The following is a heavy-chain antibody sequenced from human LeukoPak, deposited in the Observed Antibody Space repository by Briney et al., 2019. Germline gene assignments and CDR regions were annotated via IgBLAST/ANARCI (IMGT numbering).Heavy chain of an antibody. D-gene: IGHD3-3*01. Sequence: GASVKVSCKVSGYTLTELSMHWVRQAPGKGLEWMGGFDPEDGETIYAQKFQGRVTMTEDTSTDTAYMELSSLRPEDTAVYYCATEKRSGYYTYWFDPWGQGTLVTVSS. CDR3: ATEKRSGYYTYWFDP. J-gene: IGHJ5*02. CDR1: GYTLTELS. V-gene: IGHV1-24*01. CDR2: FDPEDGET.